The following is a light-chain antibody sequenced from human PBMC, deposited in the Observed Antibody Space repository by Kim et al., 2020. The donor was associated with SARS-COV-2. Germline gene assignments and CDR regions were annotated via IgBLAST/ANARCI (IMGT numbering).Light chain of an antibody. Sequence: EIVLTQSPATLSLSPGERATLSCRASQSVSSYLAWYQLKPGQAPRLLIYDASNRATGIPARFSGGGSGTDFTLTISSLEPEDFAVYYCQQRGNWPITFGQGTRLEIK. CDR2: DAS. CDR1: QSVSSY. CDR3: QQRGNWPIT. J-gene: IGKJ5*01. V-gene: IGKV3-11*01.